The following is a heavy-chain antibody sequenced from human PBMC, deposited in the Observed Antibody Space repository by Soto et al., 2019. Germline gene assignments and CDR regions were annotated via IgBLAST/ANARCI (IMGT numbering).Heavy chain of an antibody. CDR3: ARGGGAGGLGRKASFDY. CDR2: IIPIFGTA. J-gene: IGHJ4*02. V-gene: IGHV1-69*06. Sequence: QVQLVQSGAEVKKPGSSVKVSCKASGGTFSSYAISWVRQAPGQGLEWMGGIIPIFGTANYAQKFQGRVTITADKPTSTAYMELSSLRSEDKAVYYCARGGGAGGLGRKASFDYWGQGTLVTVSS. CDR1: GGTFSSYA. D-gene: IGHD7-27*01.